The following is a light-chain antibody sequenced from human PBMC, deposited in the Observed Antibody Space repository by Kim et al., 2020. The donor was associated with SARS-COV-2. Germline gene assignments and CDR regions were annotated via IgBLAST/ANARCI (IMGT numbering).Light chain of an antibody. CDR2: GAS. J-gene: IGKJ1*01. CDR1: QSVGSN. Sequence: EILMTQSPATLSVSRGERGTLSCRASQSVGSNLAWYQQKPGQAPRLLIYGASTRATGIPARVSGSGSGTEFTLTISSLQSEDFAVYYCQQYNNWLRTFGQGTKVDIK. CDR3: QQYNNWLRT. V-gene: IGKV3-15*01.